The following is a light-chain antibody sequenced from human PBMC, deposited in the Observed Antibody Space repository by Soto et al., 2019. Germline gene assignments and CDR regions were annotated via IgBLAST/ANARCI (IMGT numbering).Light chain of an antibody. J-gene: IGKJ5*01. CDR3: QQRHMWPIT. CDR2: DAY. V-gene: IGKV3-11*01. CDR1: QSVSSN. Sequence: EIVLTQSPATLSLSPGERATLSCRASQSVSSNLAWYQQKPGQAPKLLIYDAYNRATGIPPRFSGSGSGTDFTLTISSLEPEDSAAYYCQQRHMWPITFGQGTRLEIK.